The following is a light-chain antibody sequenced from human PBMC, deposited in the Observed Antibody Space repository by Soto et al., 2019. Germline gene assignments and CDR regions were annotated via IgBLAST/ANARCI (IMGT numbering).Light chain of an antibody. V-gene: IGLV2-8*01. Sequence: LKQPPSASGSPEQSVHISCTRTKNDIGVYHFVSWYQHHPGKAPRLIIYEVVQRPSGVPDRFSGSKSGNTASLTVSGLQAADEADYFCKSYAGSNTYVFGSGTKVTVL. CDR3: KSYAGSNTYV. J-gene: IGLJ1*01. CDR1: KNDIGVYHF. CDR2: EVV.